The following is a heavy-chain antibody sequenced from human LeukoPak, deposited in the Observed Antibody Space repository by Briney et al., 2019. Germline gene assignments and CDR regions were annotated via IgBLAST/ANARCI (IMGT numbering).Heavy chain of an antibody. CDR1: GGSISTYY. CDR3: ARARPFYGYFDY. Sequence: SETLSLTCTVSGGSISTYYWSWIRQPPGKGLEWIGYIYYSGNTNYNPSLKSRITISVDTSKNQFSLKLSSVTAADTAVYYCARARPFYGYFDYWGQGTLVTVSS. CDR2: IYYSGNT. D-gene: IGHD3-10*01. J-gene: IGHJ4*02. V-gene: IGHV4-59*12.